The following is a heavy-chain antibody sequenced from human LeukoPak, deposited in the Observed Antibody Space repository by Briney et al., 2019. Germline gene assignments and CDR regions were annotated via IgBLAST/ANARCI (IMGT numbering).Heavy chain of an antibody. D-gene: IGHD5-24*01. J-gene: IGHJ3*01. Sequence: GGSLRLSCVASGFTFSTYGMHWVRQAPGKGLEWVSSISSSGSYIYYADSVKGRFTISRDNAKNSLDLRMNSLGADDTAVYYCARKDGSDDAFDVWGQGTMVTVSS. CDR3: ARKDGSDDAFDV. CDR2: ISSSGSYI. V-gene: IGHV3-21*01. CDR1: GFTFSTYG.